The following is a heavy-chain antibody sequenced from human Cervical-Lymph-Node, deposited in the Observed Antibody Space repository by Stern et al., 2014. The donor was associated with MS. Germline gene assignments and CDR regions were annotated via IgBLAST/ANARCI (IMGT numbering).Heavy chain of an antibody. CDR1: GYRFTNNW. D-gene: IGHD5-24*01. CDR2: IYPGDSET. V-gene: IGHV5-51*03. CDR3: ARRGDGYMGIDY. J-gene: IGHJ4*02. Sequence: EVQLVQSGAEVKKPGESLRISCEVSGYRFTNNWIGWVRQMPGKGLEGMGIIYPGDSETRYSPSFQGQVTILVDKSNTTAYLQWSSLKASDTAIYYCARRGDGYMGIDYWGQGTLVTVSS.